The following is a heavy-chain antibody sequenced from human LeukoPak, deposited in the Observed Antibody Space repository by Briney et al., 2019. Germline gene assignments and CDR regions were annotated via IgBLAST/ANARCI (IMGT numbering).Heavy chain of an antibody. CDR2: IYHSGIT. D-gene: IGHD7-27*01. Sequence: NPSGTLSLTCAVSGGSISSSNWWSWVRQPPGKGLEWIGEIYHSGITNYNPSLKSRVTISVDTSKNQFSLKLSSVTAADTAVYYCARDQRTGDWDAFDIWGQGTMVTVSS. CDR3: ARDQRTGDWDAFDI. V-gene: IGHV4-4*02. J-gene: IGHJ3*02. CDR1: GGSISSSNW.